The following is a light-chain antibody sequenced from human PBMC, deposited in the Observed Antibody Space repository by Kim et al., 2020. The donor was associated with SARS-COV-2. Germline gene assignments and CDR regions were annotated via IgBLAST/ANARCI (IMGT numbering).Light chain of an antibody. Sequence: QSVLTQSPSASGTPGQRVTISCSGSSSNIGINIVSWFQQLPGTAPKLLIYGNSQRPSGVPDRFSGSKSGTSASLAISGLQSEDEADYYCAAWDDSLNVWVLGGGTKLNVL. CDR1: SSNIGINI. V-gene: IGLV1-44*01. CDR3: AAWDDSLNVWV. CDR2: GNS. J-gene: IGLJ3*02.